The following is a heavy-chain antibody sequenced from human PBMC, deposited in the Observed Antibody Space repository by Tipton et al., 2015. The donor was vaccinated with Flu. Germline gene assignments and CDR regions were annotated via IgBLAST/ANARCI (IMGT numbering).Heavy chain of an antibody. Sequence: SLRLSCAASGFTVSSNYMSWVRQAPGKGLEWVSVIYSGGSTYYADSVKGRFTISRDNSKNTLYLQMNSLRAEDTAVYYCAREIGGRGGAFDIWGQGTMVTVSS. CDR2: IYSGGST. CDR1: GFTVSSNY. V-gene: IGHV3-66*02. J-gene: IGHJ3*02. D-gene: IGHD1-26*01. CDR3: AREIGGRGGAFDI.